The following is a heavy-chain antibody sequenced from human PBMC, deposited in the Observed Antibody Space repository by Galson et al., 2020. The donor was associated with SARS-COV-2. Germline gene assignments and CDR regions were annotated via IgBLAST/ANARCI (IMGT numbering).Heavy chain of an antibody. J-gene: IGHJ6*02. CDR2: TNPNRGNT. V-gene: IGHV1-8*01. CDR3: ASATQLPYDSSGYHSDYYYGMDV. D-gene: IGHD3-22*01. CDR1: GYTFTIYD. Sequence: GESLQISCKASGYTFTIYDTNWVRPATAQGLEWMGWTNPNRGNTTYAQKFPRRVTMTRNTSISTAYMELSSLRSEDTAVYYCASATQLPYDSSGYHSDYYYGMDVWGQGTTVTVSS.